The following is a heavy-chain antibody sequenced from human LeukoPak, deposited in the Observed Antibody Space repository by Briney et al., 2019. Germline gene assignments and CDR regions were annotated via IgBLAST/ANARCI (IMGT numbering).Heavy chain of an antibody. Sequence: SETLSLTCTVSGGSISGYYWSWIRQPPGRGLGWIGYIHYSGSTNYNPSLKGRVTISLDMSKNQFSLKLNSMTAADTAVYYCAREGQWLPDWFDPWGQGTLVTVSS. J-gene: IGHJ5*02. CDR3: AREGQWLPDWFDP. V-gene: IGHV4-59*01. D-gene: IGHD6-19*01. CDR2: IHYSGST. CDR1: GGSISGYY.